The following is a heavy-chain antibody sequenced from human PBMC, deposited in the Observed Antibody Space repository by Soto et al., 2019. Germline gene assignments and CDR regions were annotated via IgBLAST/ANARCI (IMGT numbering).Heavy chain of an antibody. J-gene: IGHJ4*02. CDR2: INPNSGGT. CDR1: GYTFTGYY. D-gene: IGHD3-22*01. Sequence: ASVKVSCKASGYTFTGYYMHWVRQAPGQGLEWMGWINPNSGGTNYAQKFQGWVTMTRDTSISTAYMELSRLRSDDTAVYYCARQDYYDSSDMNFDYWGKGPLVTVSS. CDR3: ARQDYYDSSDMNFDY. V-gene: IGHV1-2*04.